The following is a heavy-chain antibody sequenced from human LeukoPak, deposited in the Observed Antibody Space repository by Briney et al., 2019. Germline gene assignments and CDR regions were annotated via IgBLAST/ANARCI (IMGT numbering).Heavy chain of an antibody. CDR3: ARGGDPSSAYYYYMDV. CDR2: IKQDGSEK. Sequence: SGGSLRLSCAASGFTFSSYWMSWVRQAPGKGLEWVANIKQDGSEKYYVDSVKGRFTISRDNAKNSLYLQMNSLRAEDTAVYYCARGGDPSSAYYYYMDVWGKGTTVTVSS. V-gene: IGHV3-7*01. D-gene: IGHD2-21*02. CDR1: GFTFSSYW. J-gene: IGHJ6*03.